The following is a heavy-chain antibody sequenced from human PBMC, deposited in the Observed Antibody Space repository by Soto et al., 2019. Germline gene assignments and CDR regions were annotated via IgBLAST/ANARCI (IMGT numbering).Heavy chain of an antibody. Sequence: EVPLVESGGGSVQPGGSLRLSCVASGITFSGYWMHWVRQVPGKGLVWVARVDSDGSGTSYADSVKGRFTISRDNXXXXXXXXXXXXXXXXXXXXXXATVFEHWGQGIPVTVSS. CDR2: VDSDGSGT. CDR3: ATVFEH. V-gene: IGHV3-74*01. CDR1: GITFSGYW. J-gene: IGHJ4*02.